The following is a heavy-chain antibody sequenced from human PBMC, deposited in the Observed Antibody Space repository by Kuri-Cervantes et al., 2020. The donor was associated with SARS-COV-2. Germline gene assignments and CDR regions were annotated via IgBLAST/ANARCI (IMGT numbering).Heavy chain of an antibody. J-gene: IGHJ4*02. CDR2: IYYSGST. CDR3: ARGPTTYYYDSSGEIGLDY. V-gene: IGHV4-59*11. D-gene: IGHD3-22*01. Sequence: ESLKISCTVSGGSISSHYWSWIRQPPGKGLEWIGYIYYSGSTNYNPSLKSRVTMSVDTSKNQFSLKLSSVTAADTAVYYCARGPTTYYYDSSGEIGLDYWGQGTLVTVSS. CDR1: GGSISSHY.